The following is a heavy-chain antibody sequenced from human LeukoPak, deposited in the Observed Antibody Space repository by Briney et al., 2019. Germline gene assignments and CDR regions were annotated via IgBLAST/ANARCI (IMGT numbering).Heavy chain of an antibody. CDR1: GDSVSSNSVA. CDR2: TYYRSKWYS. D-gene: IGHD5-12*01. J-gene: IGHJ4*02. CDR3: ARLAVATTQGFDY. Sequence: SQTLSLTCAISGDSVSSNSVAWVWIRQSPSRGLEWLGRTYYRSKWYSDYAVSVKSRLTINLDTSNNRSSLQLNSVTPEDTGVYYCARLAVATTQGFDYWGQGTLVTVSS. V-gene: IGHV6-1*01.